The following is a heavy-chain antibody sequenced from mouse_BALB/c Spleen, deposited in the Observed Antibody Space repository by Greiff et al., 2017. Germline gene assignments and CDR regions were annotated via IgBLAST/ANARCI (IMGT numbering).Heavy chain of an antibody. CDR3: ARSGMGNYVGYYAMDY. V-gene: IGHV1S34*01. J-gene: IGHJ4*01. D-gene: IGHD2-1*01. CDR1: GYSFTGYY. Sequence: LVKTGASVKISCKASGYSFTGYYMHWVKQSHGKSLEWIGYISCYNGATSYNQEFKGKATFTVDTSSSTAYMQFNSLTSEDSAVYYCARSGMGNYVGYYAMDYWGQGTSVTVSS. CDR2: ISCYNGAT.